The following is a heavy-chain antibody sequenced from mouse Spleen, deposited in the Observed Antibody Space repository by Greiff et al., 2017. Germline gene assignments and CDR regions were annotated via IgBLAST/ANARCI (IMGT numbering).Heavy chain of an antibody. J-gene: IGHJ2*01. V-gene: IGHV1-26*01. Sequence: EVQLQQSGPELVKPGASVKISCKASGYTFTDYYMNWVKQSHGKSLEWIGDINPNNGGTSYNQKFKGKATLTVDKSSSTAYMELRSLTSEDSAVYYCARGDRDYWGQGTTLTVSS. CDR1: GYTFTDYY. D-gene: IGHD3-3*01. CDR3: ARGDRDY. CDR2: INPNNGGT.